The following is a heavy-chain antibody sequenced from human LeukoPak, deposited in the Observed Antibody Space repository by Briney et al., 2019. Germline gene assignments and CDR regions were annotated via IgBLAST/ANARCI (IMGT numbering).Heavy chain of an antibody. Sequence: GGSLRLSCAASGFTFDDYAMHWVRQAPGKGLEWVSGISWNSGSIGYADSVKGRFTISRDNAKNSLYLQMNSLRAEDTALYYCAKDIRSVAATLLDYWGQGTLVTVSS. D-gene: IGHD2-15*01. CDR1: GFTFDDYA. V-gene: IGHV3-9*01. CDR2: ISWNSGSI. J-gene: IGHJ4*02. CDR3: AKDIRSVAATLLDY.